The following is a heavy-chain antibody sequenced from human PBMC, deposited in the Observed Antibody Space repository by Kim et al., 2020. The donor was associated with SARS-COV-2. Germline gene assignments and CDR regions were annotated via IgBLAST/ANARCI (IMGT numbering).Heavy chain of an antibody. J-gene: IGHJ4*02. V-gene: IGHV4-59*13. Sequence: SETLSLTCTVSGGSISSYYWSWIRQPPGKGLEWIGYIYYSGSTNYNPSLKSRVTISVDTSKNQFSLKLSSVTAADTAVYYCARAVPSGRWLQFGSENFDYWGQGTLVTVSS. CDR1: GGSISSYY. CDR3: ARAVPSGRWLQFGSENFDY. D-gene: IGHD5-12*01. CDR2: IYYSGST.